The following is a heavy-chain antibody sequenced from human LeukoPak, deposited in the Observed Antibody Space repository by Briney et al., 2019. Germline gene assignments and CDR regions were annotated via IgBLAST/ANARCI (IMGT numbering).Heavy chain of an antibody. Sequence: SETLSLTCTVSGGSISSGDYYWSWIRQPPGKGLEWIGYIYYSGSTYYNPSLKRRVTISVDTSKNQFSLKLSSVTAADTAVYYCARVAGDFWSGYHDVYYFDYWGQGTLVTVSS. J-gene: IGHJ4*02. D-gene: IGHD3-3*01. CDR3: ARVAGDFWSGYHDVYYFDY. CDR2: IYYSGST. CDR1: GGSISSGDYY. V-gene: IGHV4-30-4*08.